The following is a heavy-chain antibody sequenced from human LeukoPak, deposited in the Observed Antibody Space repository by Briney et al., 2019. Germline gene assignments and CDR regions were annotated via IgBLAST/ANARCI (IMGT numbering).Heavy chain of an antibody. V-gene: IGHV3-21*01. CDR1: GFTFSSYS. J-gene: IGHJ6*02. Sequence: PGGSLRLSCAASGFTFSSYSMNWVRQAPGKGLEWVSSISSSSSYIYYAGSVKGRFTISRDNAKNSLYLQMNSLRAEDTAVYYCARSLSKFNYYYGMDVWGQGTTVTVSS. CDR2: ISSSSSYI. D-gene: IGHD2/OR15-2a*01. CDR3: ARSLSKFNYYYGMDV.